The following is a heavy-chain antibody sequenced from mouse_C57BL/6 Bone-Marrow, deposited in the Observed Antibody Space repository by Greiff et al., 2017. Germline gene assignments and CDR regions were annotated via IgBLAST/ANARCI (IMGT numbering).Heavy chain of an antibody. D-gene: IGHD2-5*01. Sequence: QVQLQQPGAELVKPGASVKMSCKASGYTFTSYWITWVKQRPGQGLEWIGDIYPGSGSTNYNEKFKSKATLTVDTSSSTAYMQLSSLTSEDSAVYYCAREGAYYSNIDYWGRGTTLTVSA. V-gene: IGHV1-55*01. J-gene: IGHJ2*01. CDR1: GYTFTSYW. CDR2: IYPGSGST. CDR3: AREGAYYSNIDY.